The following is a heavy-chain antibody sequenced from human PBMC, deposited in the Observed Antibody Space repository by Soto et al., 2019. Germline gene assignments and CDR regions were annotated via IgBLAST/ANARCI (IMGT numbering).Heavy chain of an antibody. D-gene: IGHD1-26*01. J-gene: IGHJ4*01. V-gene: IGHV3-74*01. CDR1: GFTFSSYW. Sequence: GGSLRLSCAASGFTFSSYWMHWVRQAPGKGLVWVSHINNDGSSTTYADSVKGRFTISRDNAKNSLYLQMNSLRDDDTAVYYCASPFSASYYFACGGHGTLVPVSS. CDR3: ASPFSASYYFAC. CDR2: INNDGSST.